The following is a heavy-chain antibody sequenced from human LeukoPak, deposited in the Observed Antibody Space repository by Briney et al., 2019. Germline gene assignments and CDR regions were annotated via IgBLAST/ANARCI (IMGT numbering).Heavy chain of an antibody. CDR3: GRGPAYHGDGPGF. V-gene: IGHV3-74*01. CDR2: IKSDGSST. D-gene: IGHD3-10*01. J-gene: IGHJ4*02. CDR1: GFTFSTYW. Sequence: GGSLRLSCAASGFTFSTYWMHWVRQAPGKGLVWVSRIKSDGSSTSYADSAKGRFTISRDNAKTTLYLQMNSLRAEDTAVYYCGRGPAYHGDGPGFWGQGTLVTVSS.